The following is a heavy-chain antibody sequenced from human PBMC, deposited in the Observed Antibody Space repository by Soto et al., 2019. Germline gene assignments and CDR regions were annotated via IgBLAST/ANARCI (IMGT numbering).Heavy chain of an antibody. Sequence: PGGSLRLSCAASGFTFSSYSMNWVRQAPGKGLEWVSSISSSSSYIYYADSVKGRFTISRDNAKNSLYLQMNSLRAEDTAVYYCARDLGYCSSTSCPFGMDVWGQGTTVIVSS. CDR2: ISSSSSYI. CDR3: ARDLGYCSSTSCPFGMDV. CDR1: GFTFSSYS. V-gene: IGHV3-21*01. J-gene: IGHJ6*02. D-gene: IGHD2-2*01.